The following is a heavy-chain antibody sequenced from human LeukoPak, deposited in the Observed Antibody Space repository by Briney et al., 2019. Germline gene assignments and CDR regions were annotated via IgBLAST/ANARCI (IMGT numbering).Heavy chain of an antibody. Sequence: SETLSLTCTVSGGSVSSSSYYWGWIRQPPGKGLEYIGSLYYSGSTYYNPSLKSRVTISVDTSKNQFSLKLYSVTAADTAVYYCARVSWRAYYTGYWGQGTLVTVSS. CDR2: LYYSGST. D-gene: IGHD3-3*01. CDR1: GGSVSSSSYY. J-gene: IGHJ4*02. CDR3: ARVSWRAYYTGY. V-gene: IGHV4-39*01.